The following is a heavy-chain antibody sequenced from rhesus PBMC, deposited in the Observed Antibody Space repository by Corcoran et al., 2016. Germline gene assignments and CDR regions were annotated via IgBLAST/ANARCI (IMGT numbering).Heavy chain of an antibody. CDR2: ISSGHAT. CDR1: GFTFSSFP. CDR3: AKDSGSYSGGYFEF. D-gene: IGHD1-44*02. J-gene: IGHJ1*01. V-gene: IGHV3-103*01. Sequence: EVHLVESGGGLARPGDSLRLSCAASGFTFSSFPVHWVRPAPGGGLEWVSTISSGHATYYADSVQGRFTISRDNSKNTLSLQMNSLRAEDTAVYYCAKDSGSYSGGYFEFWGQGALVTVSS.